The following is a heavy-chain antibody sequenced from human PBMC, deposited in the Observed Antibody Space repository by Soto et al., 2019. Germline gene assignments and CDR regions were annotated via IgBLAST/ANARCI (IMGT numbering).Heavy chain of an antibody. Sequence: SETLSLTCTVSGGSISSGGYYWSWIRQHPGKGLEWIGYIYYSGSTYYNPSLKSRVTISVDTSKNQFSLKLSSVTAADTAVYYCARSTAYCSSTSCYLDNAFDIWGQGTMVTVSS. CDR3: ARSTAYCSSTSCYLDNAFDI. CDR2: IYYSGST. CDR1: GGSISSGGYY. D-gene: IGHD2-2*01. V-gene: IGHV4-31*03. J-gene: IGHJ3*02.